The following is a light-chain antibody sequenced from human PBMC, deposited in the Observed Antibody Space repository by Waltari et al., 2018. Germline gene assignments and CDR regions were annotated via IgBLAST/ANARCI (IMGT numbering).Light chain of an antibody. V-gene: IGKV4-1*01. CDR1: QSLLYSSNNKNY. CDR2: WAS. J-gene: IGKJ4*01. Sequence: DIVMTQSLDSLAVSLGERVTINCKSSQSLLYSSNNKNYLAWYQQKPGQAPKLLIYWASTRESGVPNRFSGSGSGTDFTLTISGLQAEDVAVYYCQQYYSTPLTFGGGTKVEIK. CDR3: QQYYSTPLT.